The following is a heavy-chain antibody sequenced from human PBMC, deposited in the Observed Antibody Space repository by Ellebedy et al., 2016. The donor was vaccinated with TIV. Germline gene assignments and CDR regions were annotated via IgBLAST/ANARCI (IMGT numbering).Heavy chain of an antibody. CDR3: ARGGHYYGSGSSRTRAFDI. Sequence: MPSETLSLTCTVSGGSISSYYWSWIRQPPGKGLEWIGYISYSGSTNYKSSLKSRVTISVDTSKNQFSLKLSSVTAADTAVYYCARGGHYYGSGSSRTRAFDIWGQGTMVTVSS. D-gene: IGHD3-10*01. CDR1: GGSISSYY. CDR2: ISYSGST. J-gene: IGHJ3*02. V-gene: IGHV4-59*12.